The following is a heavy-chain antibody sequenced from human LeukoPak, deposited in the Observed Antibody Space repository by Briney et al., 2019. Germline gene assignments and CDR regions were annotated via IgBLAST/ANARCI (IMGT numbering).Heavy chain of an antibody. CDR3: ARSRSASTSGWYDYFDY. D-gene: IGHD6-19*01. J-gene: IGHJ4*02. CDR1: GFTFSSSA. V-gene: IGHV3-30*04. Sequence: GGSLRLSCAASGFTFSSSATQWVRQAPGKGLEWVAVISYDGSKKYYADSVKGRFTISRDDSKNTLYLQMNSLRGEDTAVYYCARSRSASTSGWYDYFDYWGRGTLVTVSS. CDR2: ISYDGSKK.